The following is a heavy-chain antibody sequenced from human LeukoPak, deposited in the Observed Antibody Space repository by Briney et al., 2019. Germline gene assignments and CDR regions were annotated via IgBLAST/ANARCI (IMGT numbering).Heavy chain of an antibody. CDR1: GFTFSSYA. Sequence: GGSLRLSCAASGFTFSSYAMNWVRQAPGKGLEWVSIISAFGGSTYYADSVKGRFTISRDNSKNTLYLQMNSLRVEDTAVYYCAKGESDVVVTAPFDQWGQGTLVTVSS. V-gene: IGHV3-23*01. CDR2: ISAFGGST. CDR3: AKGESDVVVTAPFDQ. J-gene: IGHJ4*02. D-gene: IGHD2-21*02.